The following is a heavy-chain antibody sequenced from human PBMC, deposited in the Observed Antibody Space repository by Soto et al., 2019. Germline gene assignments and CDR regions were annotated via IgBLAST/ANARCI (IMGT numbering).Heavy chain of an antibody. CDR3: AREREWELLDTRVFDY. Sequence: GGSLRLSCAASGFTFSSYSMNWVRQAPGKGLEWVSSISSSSSYIYYADSVKGRFTISRDNAKNSLYLQMNSLRAEDTAVYYCAREREWELLDTRVFDYWGQGTLVTVSS. CDR2: ISSSSSYI. D-gene: IGHD1-26*01. J-gene: IGHJ4*02. CDR1: GFTFSSYS. V-gene: IGHV3-21*01.